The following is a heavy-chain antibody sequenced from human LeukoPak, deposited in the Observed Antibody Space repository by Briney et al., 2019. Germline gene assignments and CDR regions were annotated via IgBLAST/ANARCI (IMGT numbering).Heavy chain of an antibody. Sequence: KXLXXIGYIYYSGSTYYNPSLKSRVTISVDTSKNQFSLKLSSVTAADTAVYYCARDSSGYQDFDYWGQGTLVTVSS. V-gene: IGHV4-30-4*01. CDR3: ARDSSGYQDFDY. D-gene: IGHD3-22*01. CDR2: IYYSGST. J-gene: IGHJ4*02.